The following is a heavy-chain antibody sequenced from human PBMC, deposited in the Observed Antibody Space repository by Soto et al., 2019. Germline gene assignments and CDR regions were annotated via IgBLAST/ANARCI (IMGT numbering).Heavy chain of an antibody. V-gene: IGHV1-3*01. Sequence: ASVKVSCKASGYTFTSYAMHWVRQAPGQRLEWMGWINAGNGNTKYSQKFQGRVTITRDTSASTAYMELSSLRSEDTAVYYCARQPGYSSGWPPHYYYYGMDVWGQGTTVTVSS. CDR3: ARQPGYSSGWPPHYYYYGMDV. CDR1: GYTFTSYA. CDR2: INAGNGNT. J-gene: IGHJ6*02. D-gene: IGHD6-19*01.